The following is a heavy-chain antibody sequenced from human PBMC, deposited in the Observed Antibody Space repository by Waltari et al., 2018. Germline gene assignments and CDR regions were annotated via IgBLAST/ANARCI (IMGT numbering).Heavy chain of an antibody. CDR2: LYDSGEA. V-gene: IGHV3-66*02. J-gene: IGHJ4*02. CDR1: GLIVSSHY. Sequence: EVQLVESGGGLVQPGGSLRVSCSASGLIVSSHYMSWVRQAPGGWLGWVSVLYDSGEAYYGDSVKGRFTISRDNSKNTVYLQMNTLSAEDTSVYYCARGLGPTLAYYFDYWGRGTLVTVSS. D-gene: IGHD3-10*01. CDR3: ARGLGPTLAYYFDY.